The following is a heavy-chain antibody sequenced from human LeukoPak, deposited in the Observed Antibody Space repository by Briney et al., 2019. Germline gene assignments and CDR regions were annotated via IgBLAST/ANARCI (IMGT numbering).Heavy chain of an antibody. J-gene: IGHJ4*02. CDR3: TRGTNDYGGIERKKPFDY. CDR2: ISYDGSNK. Sequence: GGSLRLSCAASGFTFSVYGMHWVRQAPGKGLEWVAVISYDGSNKYYVDSVKGRFTISRDNSKNTLYLQMSSLRAEDTAVYYCTRGTNDYGGIERKKPFDYWGQGTLVTVSS. D-gene: IGHD4-23*01. V-gene: IGHV3-30*03. CDR1: GFTFSVYG.